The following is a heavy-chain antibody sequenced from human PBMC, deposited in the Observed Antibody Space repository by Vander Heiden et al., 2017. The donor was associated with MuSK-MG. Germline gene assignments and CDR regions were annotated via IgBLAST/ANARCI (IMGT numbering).Heavy chain of an antibody. J-gene: IGHJ6*03. CDR3: ARSYSSSWPYYYYYYMDV. CDR2: IYYSGST. CDR1: GGSISSYY. Sequence: QVQLQESGPGLVKPSETLSLTCTVSGGSISSYYWSWIRQPPGKGLEWIGYIYYSGSTNYNTSLKSRVTISVDTSKNQFSLKLSSVTAADRAVYYCARSYSSSWPYYYYYYMDVWGKGTTVTVSS. D-gene: IGHD6-13*01. V-gene: IGHV4-59*01.